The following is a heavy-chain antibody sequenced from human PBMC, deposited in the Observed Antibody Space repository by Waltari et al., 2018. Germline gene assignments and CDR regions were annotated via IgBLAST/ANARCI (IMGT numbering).Heavy chain of an antibody. CDR2: IYYSGTT. Sequence: QVQLQESGPGLVKSSETLSLTCNVSGVSIATINYYWSWVRQPPGGGLEYIGYIYYSGTTYYSPSLKSRLAMSVDTSKNQFSLMLNSVTAADTAVYHCARASPYYGSGSYYLDSWGRGVLVAVSS. J-gene: IGHJ4*02. D-gene: IGHD3-10*01. CDR3: ARASPYYGSGSYYLDS. CDR1: GVSIATINYY. V-gene: IGHV4-30-4*01.